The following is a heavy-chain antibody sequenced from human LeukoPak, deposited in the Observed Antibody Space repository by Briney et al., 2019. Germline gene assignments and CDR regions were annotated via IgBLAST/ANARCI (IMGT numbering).Heavy chain of an antibody. CDR2: FDPEDGET. CDR1: GYTLTELS. V-gene: IGHV1-24*01. J-gene: IGHJ6*04. D-gene: IGHD6-13*01. CDR3: ATGAGPPIAAADPYYYYYGMDV. Sequence: ASVKVSCKVSGYTLTELSMHWVRQAPGKGLEWMGGFDPEDGETIYAQKFQGRVTMTEDTSTDTAYMELSSLRSEDTAVYYCATGAGPPIAAADPYYYYYGMDVWGKGTTVTVSS.